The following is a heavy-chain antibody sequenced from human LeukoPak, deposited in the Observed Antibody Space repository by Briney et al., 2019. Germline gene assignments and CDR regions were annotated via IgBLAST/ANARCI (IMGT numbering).Heavy chain of an antibody. CDR3: ASNTNYYEGSGHYVFDY. Sequence: SVKVSCKPSGGTFSTYAISWVRQAPGQGLEWMGGIIPILGTAKYAKKFQGRVTITADEFTSTAHMELSSLRSEDTAVYYCASNTNYYEGSGHYVFDYWGQGTLVTISS. D-gene: IGHD3-22*01. CDR1: GGTFSTYA. J-gene: IGHJ4*02. CDR2: IIPILGTA. V-gene: IGHV1-69*01.